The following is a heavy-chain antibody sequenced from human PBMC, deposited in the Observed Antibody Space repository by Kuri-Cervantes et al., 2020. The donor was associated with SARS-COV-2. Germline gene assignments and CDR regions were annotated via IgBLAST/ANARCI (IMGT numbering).Heavy chain of an antibody. V-gene: IGHV3-48*03. J-gene: IGHJ3*02. CDR2: ISSSGSTI. D-gene: IGHD3-10*01. CDR1: GFTFSSYE. Sequence: GGSLRLSCAASGFTFSSYEMNWVRQAPGKGLEWVSYISSSGSTIYYADSVKGRSTISRDNAKNSLYLQMNSLRAEDTAVYYCARGWDYYGSGXXYDAFDIWGQGTMVTVSS. CDR3: ARGWDYYGSGXXYDAFDI.